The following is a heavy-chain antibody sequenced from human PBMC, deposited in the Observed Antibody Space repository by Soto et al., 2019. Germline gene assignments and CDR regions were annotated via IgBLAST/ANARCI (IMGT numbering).Heavy chain of an antibody. CDR3: AREISGSYRFDY. D-gene: IGHD1-26*01. V-gene: IGHV1-8*01. J-gene: IGHJ4*02. CDR1: GYTFTSYD. CDR2: MNPNSGNT. Sequence: QVQLVQSGAEVKKPGASVKVACKASGYTFTSYDSNWVRQATGQGLEWMGWMNPNSGNTGYAQKFQGRVTMTRNTSISTAYMELSSLRSEDTAVYYRAREISGSYRFDYWGQGTLVTVSS.